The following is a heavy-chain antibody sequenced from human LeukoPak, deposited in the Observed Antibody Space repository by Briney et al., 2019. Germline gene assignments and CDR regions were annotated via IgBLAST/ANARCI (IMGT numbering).Heavy chain of an antibody. CDR3: AKTKGDYDFWSGYTPYFFDY. CDR2: ITQDGSEK. Sequence: RGSLRLSCAASGFTFSSYWMSWVRQAPGKGLEWVANITQDGSEKYYVDSVKGRFTISRDSARNSLYLQMNSLRAEDTAVYYCAKTKGDYDFWSGYTPYFFDYWGQGTLVTVSS. V-gene: IGHV3-7*02. CDR1: GFTFSSYW. J-gene: IGHJ4*02. D-gene: IGHD3-3*01.